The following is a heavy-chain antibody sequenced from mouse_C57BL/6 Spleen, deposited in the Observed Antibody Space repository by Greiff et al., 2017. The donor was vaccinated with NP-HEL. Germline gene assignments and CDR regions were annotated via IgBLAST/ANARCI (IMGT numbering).Heavy chain of an antibody. CDR2: INPNNGGT. CDR3: ARKAIYYGSSYGWYFDV. Sequence: EVQLQQSGPELVKPGASVKIPCKASGYTFTDYNMDWVKQSHGKSLEWIGDINPNNGGTIYNQKFKGKATLTVDKSSSTAYMELRSLTSEDTAVYYCARKAIYYGSSYGWYFDVWGTGTTVTVSS. D-gene: IGHD1-1*01. V-gene: IGHV1-18*01. CDR1: GYTFTDYN. J-gene: IGHJ1*03.